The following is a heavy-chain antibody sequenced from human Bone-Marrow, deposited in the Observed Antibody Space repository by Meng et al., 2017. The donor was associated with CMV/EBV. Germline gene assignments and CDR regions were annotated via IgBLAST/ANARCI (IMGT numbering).Heavy chain of an antibody. CDR2: IYPGDSDT. Sequence: GGSLRLSCKGSGYSFTSYWIGWVRQMPGKGLEWMGIIYPGDSDTRYSPSFQGQVTISADKSISTAYLQWSSLKASDTAMYYCARTGVVVVPAATYYYGMDVWGQGTTVTVYS. J-gene: IGHJ6*01. CDR1: GYSFTSYW. D-gene: IGHD2-2*01. CDR3: ARTGVVVVPAATYYYGMDV. V-gene: IGHV5-51*01.